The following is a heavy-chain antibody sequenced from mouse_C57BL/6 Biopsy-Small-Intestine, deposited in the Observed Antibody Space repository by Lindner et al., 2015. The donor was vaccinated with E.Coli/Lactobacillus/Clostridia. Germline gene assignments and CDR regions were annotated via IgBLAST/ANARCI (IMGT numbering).Heavy chain of an antibody. CDR3: ARRDYGGDYYTLDY. CDR1: GYVFSNSW. J-gene: IGHJ4*01. D-gene: IGHD2-4*01. Sequence: VQLQESGPELVKPGASVKISCKASGYVFSNSWMNWVKQRPGKGLEWIGRIHPGDGDINYNGKLKGKATLTSDKSSSTVYMQLSSLTSEDSAVYFCARRDYGGDYYTLDYWGQGTSVTVSS. CDR2: IHPGDGDI. V-gene: IGHV1-82*01.